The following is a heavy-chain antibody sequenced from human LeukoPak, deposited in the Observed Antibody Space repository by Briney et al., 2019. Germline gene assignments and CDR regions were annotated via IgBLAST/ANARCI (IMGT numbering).Heavy chain of an antibody. J-gene: IGHJ4*02. CDR3: ARELRFGVDTPDY. Sequence: SETLSLTCTVSGYSISSGYYWGWIRQPPGKGLEWIGSIYHSGSTYYNPSLKSRVTISVDTSKNQFSLKLSSVTAADTAVYYCARELRFGVDTPDYWGQGTLVTVSS. CDR1: GYSISSGYY. V-gene: IGHV4-38-2*02. CDR2: IYHSGST. D-gene: IGHD3-3*01.